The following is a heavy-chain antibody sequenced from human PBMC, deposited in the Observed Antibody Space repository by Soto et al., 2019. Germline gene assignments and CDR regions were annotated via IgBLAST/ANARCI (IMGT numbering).Heavy chain of an antibody. V-gene: IGHV1-8*01. Sequence: VKVSCNAAGYTFSSYDINWVRKDTGQWLERMGWTNPNSGNTGYAQKLQGIVTMNRHTCICNDYMEQSRQTSEDTAVYYCARGRGEVTVDYWGQGNLVTASS. CDR3: ARGRGEVTVDY. J-gene: IGHJ4*02. CDR2: TNPNSGNT. CDR1: GYTFSSYD.